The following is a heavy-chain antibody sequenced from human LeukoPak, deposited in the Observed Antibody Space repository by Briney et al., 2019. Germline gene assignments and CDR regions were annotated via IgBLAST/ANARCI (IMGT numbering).Heavy chain of an antibody. CDR3: AESGPLGVLGYYFDF. CDR2: ISGSGGST. Sequence: GGPLRLSCAASGSPFSSYAMSWVRQAPGKGLDWVSIISGSGGSTYYAESVKGRFTISRDNSKNTLYLQMNSLRAEDTAVYYCAESGPLGVLGYYFDFWGQGTLVTVSS. J-gene: IGHJ4*02. D-gene: IGHD3-16*01. V-gene: IGHV3-23*01. CDR1: GSPFSSYA.